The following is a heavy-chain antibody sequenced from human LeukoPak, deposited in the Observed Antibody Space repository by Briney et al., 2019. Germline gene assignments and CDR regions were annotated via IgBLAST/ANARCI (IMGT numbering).Heavy chain of an antibody. D-gene: IGHD2-2*01. CDR3: ARGYCSSTSCHHYFDY. CDR1: GGSISSYY. Sequence: PSETLSLTCTVSGGSISSYYWSWIRQSAGKGLEWIGRIYTSGSTNYNPSLKSRVTMSVDTSKNQFSLKLSSVTAADTAVYYCARGYCSSTSCHHYFDYWGQGTLVTVSS. CDR2: IYTSGST. V-gene: IGHV4-4*07. J-gene: IGHJ4*02.